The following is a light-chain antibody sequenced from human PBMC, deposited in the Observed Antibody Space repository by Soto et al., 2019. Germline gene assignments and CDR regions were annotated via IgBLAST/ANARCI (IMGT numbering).Light chain of an antibody. J-gene: IGKJ5*01. CDR1: QSIGSY. CDR2: DAS. CDR3: QQYGGFPIT. V-gene: IGKV3-11*01. Sequence: EIVLTQSPATLSLSLGERATLSCRASQSIGSYLAWYQHKLGQPPRLLIYDASNRATGIPVRFSGSGSGTDFTLTISRLEPEDFAVYFCQQYGGFPITFGQGTRLEIK.